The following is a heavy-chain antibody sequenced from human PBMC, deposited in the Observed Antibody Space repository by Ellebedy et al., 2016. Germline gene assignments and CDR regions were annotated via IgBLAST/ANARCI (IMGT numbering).Heavy chain of an antibody. Sequence: GESLKISCAASGFTFSSYSMNWVRQAPGKGLEWVSYVSSSSSTIYYADSVKGRFTISRDNAKNSLYLQMNSLRDEDTAVYYCARDPRRRVPASNGPLYYYYGMDVWGQGTTVTVSS. CDR1: GFTFSSYS. V-gene: IGHV3-48*02. D-gene: IGHD2-2*01. CDR3: ARDPRRRVPASNGPLYYYYGMDV. CDR2: VSSSSSTI. J-gene: IGHJ6*02.